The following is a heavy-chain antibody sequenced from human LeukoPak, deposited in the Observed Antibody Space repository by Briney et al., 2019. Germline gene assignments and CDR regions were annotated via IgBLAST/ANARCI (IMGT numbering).Heavy chain of an antibody. D-gene: IGHD6-19*01. CDR1: GGSISNYY. CDR3: ARERAGYSSGWYPFDY. J-gene: IGHJ4*02. CDR2: IYYSGTT. Sequence: SETLSLTCSVSGGSISNYYWSWIRQPPGKGLEWIGYIYYSGTTNYNPSLKSRVTISVDTPKGQFSLKLSSVTAADTAVYYCARERAGYSSGWYPFDYWGQGTLVTVSS. V-gene: IGHV4-59*12.